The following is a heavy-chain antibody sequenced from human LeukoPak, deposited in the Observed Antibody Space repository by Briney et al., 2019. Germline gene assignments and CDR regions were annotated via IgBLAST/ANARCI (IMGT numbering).Heavy chain of an antibody. CDR1: GFTFSSYG. Sequence: PGGSLRLSCAASGFTFSSYGMHWVRQAPGKGLEWVAAISYDGSNKFYADSVKGRFTISRDNSKNTLYLQMNSLRAEDTAVYYCAKRSDYGGEGNYFDYWGQGTPVTVSS. CDR2: ISYDGSNK. J-gene: IGHJ4*02. CDR3: AKRSDYGGEGNYFDY. D-gene: IGHD4-23*01. V-gene: IGHV3-30*18.